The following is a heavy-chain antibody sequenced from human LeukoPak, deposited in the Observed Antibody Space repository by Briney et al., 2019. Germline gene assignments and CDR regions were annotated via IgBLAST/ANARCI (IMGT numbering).Heavy chain of an antibody. CDR1: GFTFSSYS. CDR2: ISSSSSTI. D-gene: IGHD5-24*01. V-gene: IGHV3-48*01. Sequence: GGSLRLSCAASGFTFSSYSMNWVRQAPGKGLEWVSYISSSSSTIYYADSVKGRFTISRDNSKNMVYLQLNSLRAEDTAIFYCVQIPGGGYWGQGTLVTVSS. J-gene: IGHJ4*02. CDR3: VQIPGGGY.